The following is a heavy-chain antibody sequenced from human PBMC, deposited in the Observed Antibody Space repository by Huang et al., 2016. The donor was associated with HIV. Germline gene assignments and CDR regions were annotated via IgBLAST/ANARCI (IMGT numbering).Heavy chain of an antibody. CDR1: GYSIRRGGDY. CDR2: IYYSGGS. D-gene: IGHD3-3*01. Sequence: QVQLQESGPGLVKPSQTLSLTCTVSGYSIRRGGDYWTWIRQYPAKGLEGIGYIYYSGGSDYNPSLKSRVSISIDAFKNRVSLKLKSVTVADTAVYYCARAPATHSVFFYWGQGTLVTVSA. J-gene: IGHJ4*02. V-gene: IGHV4-31*03. CDR3: ARAPATHSVFFY.